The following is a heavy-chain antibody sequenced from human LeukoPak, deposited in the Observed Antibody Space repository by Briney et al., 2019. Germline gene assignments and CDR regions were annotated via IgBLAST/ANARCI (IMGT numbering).Heavy chain of an antibody. V-gene: IGHV3-21*01. CDR3: ARDPPGSSGYSYYFDY. Sequence: GGSLRLSCAASGFTFSSYSMNWVRQAPGKGLEWVSSISSSSSYIYYADSVKGRFTTSRDNAKNSLYLQMNSLRAEDTAVYYCARDPPGSSGYSYYFDYWGQGTLVTVSS. D-gene: IGHD3-22*01. J-gene: IGHJ4*02. CDR2: ISSSSSYI. CDR1: GFTFSSYS.